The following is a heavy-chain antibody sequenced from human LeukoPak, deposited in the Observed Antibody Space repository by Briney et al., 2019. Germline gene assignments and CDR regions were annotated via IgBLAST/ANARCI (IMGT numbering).Heavy chain of an antibody. J-gene: IGHJ4*02. CDR2: ISGSGGST. CDR1: GFTFSSYA. CDR3: EIIMITFGGVPPTDY. Sequence: PGGSLRLSCAASGFTFSSYAMSWVRQAPGKGLEWVSAISGSGGSTYYADSVKGRFTISRDNSKNTLYLQMNSLRAEDTAVYYCEIIMITFGGVPPTDYWGQGTLVTVSS. V-gene: IGHV3-23*01. D-gene: IGHD3-16*01.